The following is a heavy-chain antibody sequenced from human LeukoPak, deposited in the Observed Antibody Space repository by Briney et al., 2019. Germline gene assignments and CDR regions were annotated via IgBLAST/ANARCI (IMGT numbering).Heavy chain of an antibody. Sequence: KTSETLSLTCTVSGGSISSGDYYWSWIRQPPGKGLEWIGYIYYSGSTYYNPSLKSRVTISVDTSKNQFSLKLSSVTAADTAVYYCARDPLPLRAETDGMDVWGQGTTVTVSS. J-gene: IGHJ6*02. V-gene: IGHV4-30-4*01. CDR3: ARDPLPLRAETDGMDV. CDR2: IYYSGST. CDR1: GGSISSGDYY.